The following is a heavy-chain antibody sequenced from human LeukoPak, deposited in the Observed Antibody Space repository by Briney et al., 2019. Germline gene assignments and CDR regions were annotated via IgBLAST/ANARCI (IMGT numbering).Heavy chain of an antibody. CDR1: GGTFSSYA. CDR2: PLPIFGTA. Sequence: SVKVSCKASGGTFSSYAISWVRQAPGQGLEWMGGPLPIFGTANYAQKFQGRVTMTADESTSTAYMELSSLRSEETAVYYFARAMVRGASDYWGQGTLVTVSS. J-gene: IGHJ4*02. CDR3: ARAMVRGASDY. D-gene: IGHD3-10*01. V-gene: IGHV1-69*01.